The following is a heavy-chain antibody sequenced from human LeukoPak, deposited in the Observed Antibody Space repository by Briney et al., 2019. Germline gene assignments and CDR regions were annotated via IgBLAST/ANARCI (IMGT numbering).Heavy chain of an antibody. Sequence: PGGSLRLSCAASGFTFSSIAMTWVRQAPGKGLEWVSTIRSNGETTYNADSVKGRFTISRDNSKNTLYLQMNSLRAEDTAVYYCAKALNIYYYGSGSYYYPDYWGQGTLVTVSS. J-gene: IGHJ4*02. D-gene: IGHD3-10*01. CDR2: IRSNGETT. CDR3: AKALNIYYYGSGSYYYPDY. CDR1: GFTFSSIA. V-gene: IGHV3-23*01.